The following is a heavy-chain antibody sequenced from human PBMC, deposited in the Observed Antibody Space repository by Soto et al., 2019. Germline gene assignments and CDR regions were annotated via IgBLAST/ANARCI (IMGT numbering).Heavy chain of an antibody. CDR1: GYSFAGYW. J-gene: IGHJ4*02. D-gene: IGHD5-18*01. CDR3: ARQIHDSDTGPNFQYYFDS. V-gene: IGHV5-10-1*01. Sequence: GESLKISCKGSGYSFAGYWITWVRQKPGEGLEWMGRIDPSDSQTYYSPSFRGHVTISVTKSITTVFLQWSSLRASDTAMYYCARQIHDSDTGPNFQYYFDSWGQGTPVTVSS. CDR2: IDPSDSQT.